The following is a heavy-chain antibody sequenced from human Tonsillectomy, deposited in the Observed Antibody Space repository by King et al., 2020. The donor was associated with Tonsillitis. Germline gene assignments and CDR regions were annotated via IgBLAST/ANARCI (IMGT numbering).Heavy chain of an antibody. Sequence: VQLVESGGGLVKPGGSLRLSCAASGFTFSTYSMNWVRQAPVKGLEWVSSIIGSRYYIYYADSVKGRFTISRDNAKNSLYLQMNSLRAEDTAVYYCARAHYYDSSGYYFFDYWGQGTLVTVSS. D-gene: IGHD3-22*01. J-gene: IGHJ4*02. CDR2: IIGSRYYI. CDR3: ARAHYYDSSGYYFFDY. CDR1: GFTFSTYS. V-gene: IGHV3-21*01.